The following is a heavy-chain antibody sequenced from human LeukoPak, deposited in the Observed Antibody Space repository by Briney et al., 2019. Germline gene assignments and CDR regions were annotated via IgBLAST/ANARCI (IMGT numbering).Heavy chain of an antibody. Sequence: GGSLRLSCAASGFTFSDYYMSWIRQAPGKGLEWVSYISSSGSTIYYADSVKGRFTISRDNAKNSLYLQMNSLRAEDTAVYYCARDRSSAQLWSHFAFDIWGQGQWSPSLQ. J-gene: IGHJ3*02. CDR3: ARDRSSAQLWSHFAFDI. V-gene: IGHV3-11*04. CDR1: GFTFSDYY. CDR2: ISSSGSTI. D-gene: IGHD5-18*01.